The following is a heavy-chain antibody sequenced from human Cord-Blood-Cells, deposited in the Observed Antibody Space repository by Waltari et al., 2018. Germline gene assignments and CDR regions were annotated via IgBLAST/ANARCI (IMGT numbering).Heavy chain of an antibody. CDR1: GFTFSSYE. D-gene: IGHD6-13*01. CDR3: ARGSSSSWYVDY. Sequence: EVQLVESGGGLVQPGGSLRLSCAASGFTFSSYEMNWVRQAPGKGLEWVSDISSSVSTIYYADSVKGRVTISRDNAKNSLYLQMNSLRAEDTAVYYCARGSSSSWYVDYWGQGTLVTVSS. J-gene: IGHJ4*02. V-gene: IGHV3-48*03. CDR2: ISSSVSTI.